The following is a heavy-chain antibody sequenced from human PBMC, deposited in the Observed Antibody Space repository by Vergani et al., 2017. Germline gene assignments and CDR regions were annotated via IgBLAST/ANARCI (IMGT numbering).Heavy chain of an antibody. CDR2: IYSGGST. J-gene: IGHJ4*02. Sequence: EVQLVETGGGLIQPGGSLRLSCAASGISVSSNYMSWVRQAPGKGLEWVSVIYSGGSTYYADSVKGRFTISRDNSKNTLYLQMNSLRAEDTAVYYCARGGGAIFGVVDYWGQGTLVTVSS. CDR3: ARGGGAIFGVVDY. CDR1: GISVSSNY. D-gene: IGHD3-3*01. V-gene: IGHV3-53*02.